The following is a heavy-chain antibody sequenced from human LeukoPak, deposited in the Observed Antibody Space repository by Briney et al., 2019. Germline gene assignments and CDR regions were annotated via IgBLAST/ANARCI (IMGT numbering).Heavy chain of an antibody. V-gene: IGHV4-4*07. CDR2: IYTSGST. CDR3: ARGSGSYPPLDY. CDR1: GGSISSFY. J-gene: IGHJ4*02. D-gene: IGHD3-10*01. Sequence: SETLSLTCTVSGGSISSFYWSWIRQAAGKGLEWIGRIYTSGSTDYNPSLKSRITMSVDTSKNQFSLKLRSVAATDTAVYYCARGSGSYPPLDYWGQGTLVTVSS.